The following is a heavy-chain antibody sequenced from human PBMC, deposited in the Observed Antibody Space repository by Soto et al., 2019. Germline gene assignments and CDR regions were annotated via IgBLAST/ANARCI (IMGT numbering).Heavy chain of an antibody. CDR1: GFTFSSYA. CDR2: ISYDGSNK. J-gene: IGHJ6*02. V-gene: IGHV3-30-3*01. D-gene: IGHD3-3*01. Sequence: QVQLVESGGGVVQPGRSLRLSCAASGFTFSSYAMHWVRQAPGKGLEWVAVISYDGSNKYYADSVKGRFTISGDNSKNTLYLQMNSLRAEDTAVYYCARSGYYRGASSMDVWGQGTTVTVSS. CDR3: ARSGYYRGASSMDV.